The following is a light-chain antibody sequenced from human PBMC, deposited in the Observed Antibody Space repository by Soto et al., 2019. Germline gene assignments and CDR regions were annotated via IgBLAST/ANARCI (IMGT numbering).Light chain of an antibody. CDR3: QQYGSAPGT. Sequence: EIVLTQSPGTLPLSPGERATLSCRASLSVASNYLAWYQQKPGQAPRLLIYAASGRATGIPDRFSGSGSGTDFTLTIRRLEPEDFAVYYCQQYGSAPGTFGQGTNVEIK. V-gene: IGKV3-20*01. J-gene: IGKJ1*01. CDR2: AAS. CDR1: LSVASNY.